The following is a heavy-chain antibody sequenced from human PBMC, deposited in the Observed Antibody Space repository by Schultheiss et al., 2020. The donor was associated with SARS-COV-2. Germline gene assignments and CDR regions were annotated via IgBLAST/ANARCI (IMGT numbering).Heavy chain of an antibody. J-gene: IGHJ4*02. V-gene: IGHV1-2*02. D-gene: IGHD1-26*01. CDR2: INPNSGGT. Sequence: ASVKVSCKASGYTFTGYYMHWVRQAPGQGLEWMGWINPNSGGTNYAQNFQGRVTMTRDTSISTAYMELSRLRSDDTAGYYCASLGVGASYFDYWGQGTLVTVSS. CDR1: GYTFTGYY. CDR3: ASLGVGASYFDY.